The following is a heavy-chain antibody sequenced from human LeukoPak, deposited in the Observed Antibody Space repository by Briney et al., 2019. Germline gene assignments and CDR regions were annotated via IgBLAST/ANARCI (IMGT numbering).Heavy chain of an antibody. J-gene: IGHJ4*02. D-gene: IGHD2-21*02. CDR3: ARGGRVTAFFDY. CDR2: ISSNGGST. CDR1: GFTFSSYA. V-gene: IGHV3-64*01. Sequence: GRSLRLSCPASGFTFSSYAMHWVRQAPGKGMESVSAISSNGGSTYYANSVKGRFTISRDNSKNTLYLQMGSLRAEDMAVYYCARGGRVTAFFDYWGQGTLVTVSS.